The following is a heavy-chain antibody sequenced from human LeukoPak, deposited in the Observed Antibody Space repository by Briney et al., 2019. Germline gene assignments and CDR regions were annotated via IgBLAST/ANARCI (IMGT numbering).Heavy chain of an antibody. J-gene: IGHJ5*02. Sequence: PGGSLRLSCAASGFTFSSYAMSWVRQAPGKGLEWVSAISGSGGSTYYADSVKGRFTISRDNSKNTLYLQMNSLRAEDTAVYYCAKAYYYGSGPAGNWFDPWGQGTLVTVSS. CDR1: GFTFSSYA. V-gene: IGHV3-23*01. CDR2: ISGSGGST. CDR3: AKAYYYGSGPAGNWFDP. D-gene: IGHD3-10*01.